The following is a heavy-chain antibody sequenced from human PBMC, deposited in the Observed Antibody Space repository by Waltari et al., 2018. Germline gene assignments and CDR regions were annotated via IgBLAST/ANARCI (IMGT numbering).Heavy chain of an antibody. J-gene: IGHJ4*02. V-gene: IGHV4-31*03. D-gene: IGHD2-15*01. CDR3: VRDRGYGGKSGLFDS. CDR2: IYHSWST. CDR1: GGSINSAAYS. Sequence: QVQLQESGPGLVKPSQTLSLPCTVSGGSINSAAYSWSWIRHHPGKGLEYIGYIYHSWSTHYKSSLRSRLSMSIDPSQNQLSLRLTSMTPADTAVYYCVRDRGYGGKSGLFDSWGQGIQVTVSP.